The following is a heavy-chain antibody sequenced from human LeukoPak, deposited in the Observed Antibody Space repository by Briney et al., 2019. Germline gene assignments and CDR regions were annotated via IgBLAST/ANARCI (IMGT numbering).Heavy chain of an antibody. J-gene: IGHJ4*02. CDR1: GGSISSSNW. CDR3: AGVMSTVTTLDY. D-gene: IGHD4-17*01. Sequence: SETLSLTCAVSGGSISSSNWWSWVRQPPGKGLEWIGEIYHSGSTNYNPSLKSRVTISVDKSKNLFSMKQSSVTAADTAVYYCAGVMSTVTTLDYWGQGTLVTVSS. CDR2: IYHSGST. V-gene: IGHV4-4*02.